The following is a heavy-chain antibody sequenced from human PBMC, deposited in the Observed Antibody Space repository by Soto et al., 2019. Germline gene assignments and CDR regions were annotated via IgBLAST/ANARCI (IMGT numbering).Heavy chain of an antibody. V-gene: IGHV4-59*01. Sequence: SETLSLTCTVSGGSISSYCWSWIRQPPGKGLEWIGYIYYSGSTDYNPSLKSRVTISVDTSKNQFSLKLSSVTAADTAVYYCARGGGIRYFDYWGQGTLVTVSS. CDR2: IYYSGST. J-gene: IGHJ4*02. CDR3: ARGGGIRYFDY. CDR1: GGSISSYC. D-gene: IGHD1-20*01.